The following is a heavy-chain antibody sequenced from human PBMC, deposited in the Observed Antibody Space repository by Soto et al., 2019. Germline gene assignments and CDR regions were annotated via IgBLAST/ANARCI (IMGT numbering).Heavy chain of an antibody. CDR2: INSDGSYT. Sequence: PGGSLRLSCVASGFIFSNCWMSGAPQAPGMGLVWVSHINSDGSYTTYADSVKGRFTISRDNAKNTLYLQMNSLRAEDTAVYYCVRAIGHYGMDVWGRGTTVTVSS. J-gene: IGHJ6*02. CDR3: VRAIGHYGMDV. CDR1: GFIFSNCW. V-gene: IGHV3-74*01. D-gene: IGHD3-22*01.